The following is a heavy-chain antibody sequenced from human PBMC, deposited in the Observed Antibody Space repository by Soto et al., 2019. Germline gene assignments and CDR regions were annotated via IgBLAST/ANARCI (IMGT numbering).Heavy chain of an antibody. CDR1: GFSFSNYA. CDR2: ISAGGSNT. Sequence: GGSLRLSCAASGFSFSNYALNWVRQAPGKGLEWVSAISAGGSNTNYADSVKGRFTISSDNSKNTLYLQMNGLRADDTAVYYCAKEYSTSFDYWGQGTPVTVSS. D-gene: IGHD6-6*01. V-gene: IGHV3-23*01. CDR3: AKEYSTSFDY. J-gene: IGHJ4*02.